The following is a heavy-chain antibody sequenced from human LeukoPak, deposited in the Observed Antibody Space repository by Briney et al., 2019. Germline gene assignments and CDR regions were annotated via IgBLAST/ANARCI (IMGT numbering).Heavy chain of an antibody. CDR1: GGSISSSSYC. J-gene: IGHJ3*02. Sequence: SETLSLTCTVSGGSISSSSYCWGWIRQPPGQGLEWIGSIYYSGSTYYNPSLKSRVTISVDTSTSPCSLKLSSVTAADTAVYYCARRVRGVNDAFDIWGQGTMVTVSS. CDR3: ARRVRGVNDAFDI. V-gene: IGHV4-39*01. CDR2: IYYSGST. D-gene: IGHD3-10*01.